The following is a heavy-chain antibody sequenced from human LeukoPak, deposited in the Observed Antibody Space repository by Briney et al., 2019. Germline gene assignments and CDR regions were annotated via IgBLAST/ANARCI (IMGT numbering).Heavy chain of an antibody. CDR2: INGDGSST. CDR3: ARVPLSGPGYYGMDV. Sequence: GGSLRLSCAASGFTFRSYWMHWVRQVPGKGLVWVSRINGDGSSTSYADSVKGRFTISRDNAKNTLYLQMSSLRAEDTAVCYCARVPLSGPGYYGMDVWGQGTTVTVSS. V-gene: IGHV3-74*01. D-gene: IGHD3-10*01. J-gene: IGHJ6*02. CDR1: GFTFRSYW.